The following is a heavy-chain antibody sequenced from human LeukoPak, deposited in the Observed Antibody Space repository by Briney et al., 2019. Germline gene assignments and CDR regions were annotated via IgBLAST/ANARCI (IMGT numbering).Heavy chain of an antibody. V-gene: IGHV3-30*18. D-gene: IGHD3-9*01. CDR1: GFTFSNCA. CDR2: ISYDGSNK. J-gene: IGHJ4*02. Sequence: GGSLRLSCAASGFTFSNCAMSWVRQAPGKGLEWVAVISYDGSNKYYADSVKGRFTISRDNSKNTLHLQMNSLRAEDTAVYYCAKVSHYDILTGYSSFDYWGQGTLVTVSS. CDR3: AKVSHYDILTGYSSFDY.